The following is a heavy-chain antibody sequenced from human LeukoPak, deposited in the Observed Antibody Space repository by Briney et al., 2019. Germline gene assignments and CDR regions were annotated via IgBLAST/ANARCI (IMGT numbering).Heavy chain of an antibody. D-gene: IGHD6-19*01. CDR1: GYTFTGYY. Sequence: ASVKVSFKASGYTFTGYYMHWVRQAPGQGLEWMGWINPNSGGTNYAQKFQGRVTMTRDTSISTAYMELSGLRSDDTAVYYCARASGWYLIGSNWFDPWGQGTLVTVSS. CDR3: ARASGWYLIGSNWFDP. J-gene: IGHJ5*02. V-gene: IGHV1-2*02. CDR2: INPNSGGT.